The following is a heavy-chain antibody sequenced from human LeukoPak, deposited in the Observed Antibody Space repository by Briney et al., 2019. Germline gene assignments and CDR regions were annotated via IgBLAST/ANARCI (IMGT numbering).Heavy chain of an antibody. J-gene: IGHJ5*02. CDR2: INHSGST. D-gene: IGHD2-15*01. CDR3: ARGAARYCSGGSCRNWFDP. V-gene: IGHV4-34*01. CDR1: GGSFSGYY. Sequence: SETLSLTCAVYGGSFSGYYWRWIRQPPGKGLEWIGEINHSGSTNYNPSLKSRVTISVDTSKNQFSLKLSSVTAADTAVYYCARGAARYCSGGSCRNWFDPWGQGTLVTVSS.